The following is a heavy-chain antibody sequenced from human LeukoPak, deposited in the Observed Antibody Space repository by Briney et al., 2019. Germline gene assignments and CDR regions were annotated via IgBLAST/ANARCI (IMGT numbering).Heavy chain of an antibody. V-gene: IGHV3-23*01. Sequence: GGSLRLSCAASGFTFDKAWMSWVRQAPGKGLEWVSSISGSGGSTYYADSVKGRFTISRDNSKNTLYLQMNSLRAEDTAVYYCAKTTVTRPRYMDVWGKGTTVTVSS. CDR1: GFTFDKAW. CDR3: AKTTVTRPRYMDV. CDR2: ISGSGGST. J-gene: IGHJ6*03. D-gene: IGHD4-17*01.